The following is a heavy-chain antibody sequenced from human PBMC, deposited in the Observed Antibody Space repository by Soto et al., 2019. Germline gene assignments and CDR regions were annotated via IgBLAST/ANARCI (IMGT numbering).Heavy chain of an antibody. V-gene: IGHV4-34*01. CDR2: INHSGST. CDR3: ARGFGLSWLFSFWFDP. Sequence: SETLSLTCAVYGGSFSGYYWSWIRQPPGKGLEWIGEINHSGSTNYNPSLKSRVTISVDTSKNQFSLKLSSVTAADTAVYYCARGFGLSWLFSFWFDPWGQGTLVPVSS. CDR1: GGSFSGYY. J-gene: IGHJ5*02. D-gene: IGHD3-22*01.